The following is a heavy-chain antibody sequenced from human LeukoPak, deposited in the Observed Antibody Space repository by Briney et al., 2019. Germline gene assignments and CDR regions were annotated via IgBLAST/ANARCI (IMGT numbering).Heavy chain of an antibody. CDR2: ISATGSTT. D-gene: IGHD3-16*02. J-gene: IGHJ6*03. CDR3: AKESIVYYYYYMDV. V-gene: IGHV3-23*01. Sequence: GGSLRLSCAASGFTFSTYAMTWVRQAPGKGLESVSLISATGSTTYYADSVKGRFTISRDNSKSTLYVQMNSLRAEDTAVYYCAKESIVYYYYYMDVWGKGTTVTVSS. CDR1: GFTFSTYA.